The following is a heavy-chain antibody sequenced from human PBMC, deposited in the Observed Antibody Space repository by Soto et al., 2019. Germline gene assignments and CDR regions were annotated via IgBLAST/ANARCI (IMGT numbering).Heavy chain of an antibody. Sequence: SETLSLTCTVSGGSISSYYWSWIRQPPGKGLEWIGQIYYSGSTNYNPSLKSRVTISVDTSKNQFSLKLSSVTAADTAVYYCARRGSGWYFVYWGQGTLVNVSS. CDR1: GGSISSYY. V-gene: IGHV4-59*01. J-gene: IGHJ4*02. D-gene: IGHD6-19*01. CDR2: IYYSGST. CDR3: ARRGSGWYFVY.